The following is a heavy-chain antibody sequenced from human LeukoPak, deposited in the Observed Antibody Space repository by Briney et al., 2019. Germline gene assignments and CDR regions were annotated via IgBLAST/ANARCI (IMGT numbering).Heavy chain of an antibody. CDR3: ARDHSIGHYYDSSGYYLH. J-gene: IGHJ4*02. D-gene: IGHD3-22*01. Sequence: ASVKVSCKASGYTFTSYGISWVRQAPGQGLEWMGWISAYNGNTNYAQKLQGRVTMTTDTSTSTAYMELWSLRSDDTAVYYCARDHSIGHYYDSSGYYLHWGQGTLVTVSS. V-gene: IGHV1-18*01. CDR2: ISAYNGNT. CDR1: GYTFTSYG.